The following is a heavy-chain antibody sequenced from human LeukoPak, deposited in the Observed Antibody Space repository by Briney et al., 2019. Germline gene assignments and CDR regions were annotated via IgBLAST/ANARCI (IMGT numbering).Heavy chain of an antibody. CDR1: GFTFSSYS. Sequence: PGGSLRLSCAASGFTFSSYSMNWVRQAPGKGLEWVSSISSSSSYIYYADSVKGRFTISRDNAKNSLYLQMNSLRAEDTAVYYCARSISAYGSGSYPVDYWGRGTLVTVSS. CDR3: ARSISAYGSGSYPVDY. D-gene: IGHD3-10*01. J-gene: IGHJ4*02. CDR2: ISSSSSYI. V-gene: IGHV3-21*01.